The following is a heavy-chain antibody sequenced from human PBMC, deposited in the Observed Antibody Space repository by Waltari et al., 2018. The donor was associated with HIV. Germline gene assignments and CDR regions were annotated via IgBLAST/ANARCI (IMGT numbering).Heavy chain of an antibody. CDR2: INHTGGT. CDR1: GGSFSGYY. D-gene: IGHD3-16*01. Sequence: QVQLQQWGAGLLKPSETLSLTCAVYGGSFSGYYWGWIRQPPGKGMGWIGEINHTGGTNYSPSLKSRVTISVDSSKNQFSLKLASVTAADTAVYYCARVSIGALSWGIDSWGQGTLVTVSS. CDR3: ARVSIGALSWGIDS. V-gene: IGHV4-34*01. J-gene: IGHJ4*02.